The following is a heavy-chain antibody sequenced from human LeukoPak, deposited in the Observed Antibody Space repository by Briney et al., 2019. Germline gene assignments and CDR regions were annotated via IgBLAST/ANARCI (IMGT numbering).Heavy chain of an antibody. D-gene: IGHD6-19*01. Sequence: SETLSLTCTVFGGSISSYYWSWIRQPPGKGLEWIGYIYYSGSTNYNPSLKSRVTISVDTSKNQFSLKLSSVTAADTAVYYCAREAVAGWGPYYFDYWGQGTLVTVSS. CDR3: AREAVAGWGPYYFDY. CDR1: GGSISSYY. V-gene: IGHV4-59*01. J-gene: IGHJ4*02. CDR2: IYYSGST.